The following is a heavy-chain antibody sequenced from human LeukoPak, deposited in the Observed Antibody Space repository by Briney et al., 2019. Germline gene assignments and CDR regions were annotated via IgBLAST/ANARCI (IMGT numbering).Heavy chain of an antibody. J-gene: IGHJ3*02. V-gene: IGHV4-39*01. D-gene: IGHD6-19*01. CDR3: ANSSGWGGGAFDI. CDR2: IYYSGST. Sequence: SETLSLTCTVSGGSISSSSYYWGWIRQPPGKGLEWLGSIYYSGSTYYDPSLKSRVTISVDTSKNQFSLKLSSVTAADTAVYYCANSSGWGGGAFDIWGQGTMVTVSS. CDR1: GGSISSSSYY.